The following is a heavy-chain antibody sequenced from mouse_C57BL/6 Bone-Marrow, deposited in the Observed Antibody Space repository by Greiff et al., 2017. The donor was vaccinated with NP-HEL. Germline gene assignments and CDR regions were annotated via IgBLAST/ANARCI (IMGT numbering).Heavy chain of an antibody. CDR2: IYPYNGVS. D-gene: IGHD1-1*01. CDR1: GYSFTGYY. J-gene: IGHJ1*03. Sequence: EVKLQESGPELVKPGASVKISCKASGYSFTGYYMHWVKQSHGNILDWIGYIYPYNGVSSYNQKFKGKATLTVDKSSSTAYMELRSLTSEDSAVYYCARTVITTVDWYFDVWGTGTTVTVSS. CDR3: ARTVITTVDWYFDV. V-gene: IGHV1-31*01.